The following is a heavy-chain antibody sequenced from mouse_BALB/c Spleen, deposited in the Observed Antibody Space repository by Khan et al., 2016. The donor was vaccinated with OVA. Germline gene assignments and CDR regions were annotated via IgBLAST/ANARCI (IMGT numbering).Heavy chain of an antibody. J-gene: IGHJ4*01. CDR3: AKLLWSHYYAMDY. V-gene: IGHV2-6-5*01. D-gene: IGHD1-1*02. Sequence: VELVESGPGLMAPSQSLSITCTVSGFSLTDYGVSWIRQPPGKGLEWLGLIWGGGSTYYNSVLKSRLSINKDNSKSQVFLKMNSLQTDDTAMYYCAKLLWSHYYAMDYGGQGTSVTVSS. CDR2: IWGGGST. CDR1: GFSLTDYG.